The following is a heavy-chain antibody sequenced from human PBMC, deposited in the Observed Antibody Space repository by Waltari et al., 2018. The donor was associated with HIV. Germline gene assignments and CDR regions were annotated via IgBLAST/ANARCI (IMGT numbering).Heavy chain of an antibody. Sequence: EVQLVESGGGLVQPGGSLRLSCAASGFTFTNYAMTWVRQAPGKGLGWVLSIRGSGGSKYYADSVKGRFTISRDNSKKTLYLQMNSLRAEDTAVYYCAKDDSTGSSGYYPFHYWGQGTLITVSS. V-gene: IGHV3-23*04. D-gene: IGHD3-22*01. CDR3: AKDDSTGSSGYYPFHY. CDR1: GFTFTNYA. CDR2: IRGSGGSK. J-gene: IGHJ4*02.